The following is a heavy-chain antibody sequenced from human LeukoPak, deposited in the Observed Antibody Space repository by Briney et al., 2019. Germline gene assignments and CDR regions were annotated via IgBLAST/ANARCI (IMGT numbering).Heavy chain of an antibody. D-gene: IGHD4-23*01. CDR3: ASGTTVVTPGRWYSDY. CDR1: GFTFSDCS. V-gene: IGHV3-21*01. J-gene: IGHJ4*02. Sequence: GGSLRLSCAASGFTFSDCSMNWVRQAPGKGLEWVSSISSSSNYIYYADSVKGRFTISRDNARNSLYLQMNSLRAEDTAVYYCASGTTVVTPGRWYSDYWGQGSLVTVSS. CDR2: ISSSSNYI.